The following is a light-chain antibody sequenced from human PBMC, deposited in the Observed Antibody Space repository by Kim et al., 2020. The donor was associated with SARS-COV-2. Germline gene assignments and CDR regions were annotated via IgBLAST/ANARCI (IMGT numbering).Light chain of an antibody. V-gene: IGLV1-47*02. CDR1: TSNSGSFY. Sequence: RVTMSCSGSTSNSGSFYVYWYQHLPGTAPKLLIHSTDQRPSGVPDRFSGSKSGASASLAISGLRSEDEADYYCATWDDSLSGHAVFGGGTRLTVL. J-gene: IGLJ7*01. CDR3: ATWDDSLSGHAV. CDR2: STD.